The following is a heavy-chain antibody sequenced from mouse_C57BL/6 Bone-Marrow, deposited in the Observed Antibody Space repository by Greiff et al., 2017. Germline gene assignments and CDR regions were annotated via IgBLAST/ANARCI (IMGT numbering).Heavy chain of an antibody. Sequence: VQLQQSGAELVRPGASVKLSCKASGYTFTSYWMDWVKQRPGQGLEWIGNLYPSASDTPSNQKFKDKATLTVDKSSSTAYMQLSSLTSEDSAVYYCARWGLAWTLAYWGQGTLVTVSS. CDR2: LYPSASDT. CDR3: ARWGLAWTLAY. V-gene: IGHV1-61*01. CDR1: GYTFTSYW. J-gene: IGHJ3*01.